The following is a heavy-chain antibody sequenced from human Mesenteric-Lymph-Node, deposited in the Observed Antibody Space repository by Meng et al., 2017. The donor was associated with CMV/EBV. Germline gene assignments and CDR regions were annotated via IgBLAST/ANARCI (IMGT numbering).Heavy chain of an antibody. V-gene: IGHV1-2*02. D-gene: IGHD2-15*01. CDR1: GYTFTGYY. J-gene: IGHJ4*02. CDR3: AKEPCVPGRCWTGFDS. CDR2: INPNSGGT. Sequence: ASVKVSCKASGYTFTGYYMHWVRQAPGQGLEWMGWINPNSGGTNYAQKFQGRVTMTRDTSTATLFMELSRLTSDDTAVYYCAKEPCVPGRCWTGFDSWGQGTLVTVSS.